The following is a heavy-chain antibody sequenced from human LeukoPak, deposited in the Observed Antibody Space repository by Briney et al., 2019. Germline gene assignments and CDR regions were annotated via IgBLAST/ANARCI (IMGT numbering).Heavy chain of an antibody. CDR3: ARIDSGSYLSVGT. V-gene: IGHV4-30-4*01. Sequence: SETLSLTCTVSGGSISSGDYYWSWIRQPPGKGLEWIGYIYYSGSTYYNPSLKSRVTISVDTSKNQFSLKLSSVTAADTAVYYCARIDSGSYLSVGTWGQGTLVTVSS. J-gene: IGHJ5*02. CDR2: IYYSGST. CDR1: GGSISSGDYY. D-gene: IGHD1-26*01.